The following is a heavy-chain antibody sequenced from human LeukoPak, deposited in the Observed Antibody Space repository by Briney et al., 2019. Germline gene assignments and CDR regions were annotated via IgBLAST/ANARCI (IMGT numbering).Heavy chain of an antibody. CDR3: AVGATTYAFDI. V-gene: IGHV1-8*01. CDR2: MNPNSGNT. J-gene: IGHJ3*02. Sequence: ASVKVSCKASGYTFTSYDINWVRQATGQGLEWMGWMNPNSGNTGYAQKLQGRVTMTTDTSTSTAYMELRSLRSNDTAVYYCAVGATTYAFDIWGQGTMVTVSS. D-gene: IGHD1-26*01. CDR1: GYTFTSYD.